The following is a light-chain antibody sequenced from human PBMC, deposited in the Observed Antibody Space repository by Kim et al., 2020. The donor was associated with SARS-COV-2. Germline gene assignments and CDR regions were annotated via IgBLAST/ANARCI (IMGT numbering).Light chain of an antibody. CDR2: YDS. V-gene: IGLV3-21*04. J-gene: IGLJ3*02. Sequence: SYELTQPPSVSVAPGKAARITCGGNNIGSKSVHWYQRKPGQAPVLVIYYDSDRPSGIPERFSGSNSGNTATLTISRVEPGDEADDFCQVWDLSLWEWVFG. CDR3: QVWDLSLWEWV. CDR1: NIGSKS.